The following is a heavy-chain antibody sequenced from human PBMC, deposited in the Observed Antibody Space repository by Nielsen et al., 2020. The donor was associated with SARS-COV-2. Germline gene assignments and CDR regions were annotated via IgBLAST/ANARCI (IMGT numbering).Heavy chain of an antibody. V-gene: IGHV3-11*06. CDR3: ARDWSRAFDV. J-gene: IGHJ3*01. Sequence: GRFTISRDNAKNSMSLQMNGLRVEDTAVYYCARDWSRAFDVWGQGTMVTVSS.